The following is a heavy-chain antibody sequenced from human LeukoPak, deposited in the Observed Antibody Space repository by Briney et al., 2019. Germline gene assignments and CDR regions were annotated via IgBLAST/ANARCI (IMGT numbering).Heavy chain of an antibody. J-gene: IGHJ3*02. D-gene: IGHD6-19*01. CDR3: ARGYYSSGWDDAFDI. CDR1: GFTFSTYW. V-gene: IGHV3-74*01. CDR2: INSDGSSR. Sequence: VQPGGSLRLSCAASGFTFSTYWMHWVRQTPGKGLVWVSRINSDGSSRIYADSVKGRFTISRDNAKNTLYLQMNSLRAEDTAVYYCARGYYSSGWDDAFDIWGQGTMVTVFS.